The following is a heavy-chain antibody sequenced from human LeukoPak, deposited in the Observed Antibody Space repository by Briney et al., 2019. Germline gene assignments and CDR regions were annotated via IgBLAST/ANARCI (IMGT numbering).Heavy chain of an antibody. D-gene: IGHD6-19*01. CDR2: ISYDGSNK. J-gene: IGHJ4*02. CDR1: GFTSSSYD. Sequence: GGSLRLSCAASGFTSSSYDMHWVRQAPGKGLEWVAVISYDGSNKYYADPVKGRVTISRDNSKNTLYLQMNGLRAEDTAMYYCVKDRHYSSSIMGIWGQGTLVTVSS. V-gene: IGHV3-30*18. CDR3: VKDRHYSSSIMGI.